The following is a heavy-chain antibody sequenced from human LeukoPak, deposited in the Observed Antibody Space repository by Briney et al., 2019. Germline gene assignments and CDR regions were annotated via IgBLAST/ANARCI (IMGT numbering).Heavy chain of an antibody. V-gene: IGHV3-21*01. J-gene: IGHJ4*02. Sequence: GGSLRLSCAASRYTFSSYSVNWVCQALGKGLEWVSSISSSSSYIYYADSVKGRFTISRDNAKNSLYLQMNSLRAEDTAVYYCARDSISGYDYVMEPFDYWGQGTLVTVSS. CDR1: RYTFSSYS. CDR3: ARDSISGYDYVMEPFDY. D-gene: IGHD5-12*01. CDR2: ISSSSSYI.